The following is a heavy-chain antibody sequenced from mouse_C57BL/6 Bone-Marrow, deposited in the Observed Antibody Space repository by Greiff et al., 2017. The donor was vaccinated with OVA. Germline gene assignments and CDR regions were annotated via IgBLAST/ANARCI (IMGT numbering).Heavy chain of an antibody. J-gene: IGHJ4*01. CDR1: GFTFSSYG. D-gene: IGHD2-3*01. CDR3: ARHGDGYYVYYAMDY. CDR2: ISSGGSYT. Sequence: EVMLVESGGDLVKPGGSLKLSCAASGFTFSSYGMSWVRQTPDKRLEWVATISSGGSYTYYPDSVKGRFAISRDNAKNTLYLQRSSLKSEDTAMYYCARHGDGYYVYYAMDYWGQGTSVTVSS. V-gene: IGHV5-6*01.